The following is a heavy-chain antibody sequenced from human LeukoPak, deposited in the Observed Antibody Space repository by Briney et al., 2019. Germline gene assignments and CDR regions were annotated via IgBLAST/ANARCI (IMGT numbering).Heavy chain of an antibody. CDR1: GFTFSSYS. D-gene: IGHD6-13*01. CDR3: ARGGGIAAAGIFDY. Sequence: GGSLRLSCAASGFTFSSYSMNWVRQAPGKGLEWVSSISSSSSYIYYADSVKGRFTISRDNAKNSLYLQMNSLRAEDTAVYYCARGGGIAAAGIFDYWGQGTLVTVSS. J-gene: IGHJ4*02. CDR2: ISSSSSYI. V-gene: IGHV3-21*01.